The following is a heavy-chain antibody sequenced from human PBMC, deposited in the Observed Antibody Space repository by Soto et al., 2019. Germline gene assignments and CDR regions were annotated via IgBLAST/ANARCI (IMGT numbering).Heavy chain of an antibody. D-gene: IGHD3-22*01. Sequence: GASVKVSCKASGYTFTSAAMHWLRQAAGQRPEWMGWINAGNGNTKYSQKFQGRVTITRDISASTVYMEMSSLRSEDTAVYFCARVTDYFDTIGYSREHCQHWGQGSPVTVSS. CDR1: GYTFTSAA. J-gene: IGHJ1*01. V-gene: IGHV1-3*01. CDR2: INAGNGNT. CDR3: ARVTDYFDTIGYSREHCQH.